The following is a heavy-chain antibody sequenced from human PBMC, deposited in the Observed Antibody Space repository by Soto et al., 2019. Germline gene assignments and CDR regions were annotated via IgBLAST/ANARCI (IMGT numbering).Heavy chain of an antibody. J-gene: IGHJ4*02. CDR1: GGSINSGGDY. D-gene: IGHD6-13*01. Sequence: QVQLQESGPGLVKPSQTLSLICTVSGGSINSGGDYWTWIRQHPVKGLEWIGYIYYSGSTDYNPSLKSRVTISVDTSKNQSSLSLRSVTAADTAVYYCARGSAAAGNFDYWGQGTVVTVSS. CDR3: ARGSAAAGNFDY. CDR2: IYYSGST. V-gene: IGHV4-31*03.